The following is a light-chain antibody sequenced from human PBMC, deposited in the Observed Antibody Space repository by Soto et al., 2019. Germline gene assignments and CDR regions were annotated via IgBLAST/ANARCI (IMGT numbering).Light chain of an antibody. Sequence: QSALAQPASVSGSPGQSITLSCTGTSSDVGGYNYVSWYQQHPGKAPKLMIYEVSNRPSGVSNRFSGSKSGNTASLTISGLQAEDEADYYCSSYTSSSTLDAFVTGTKVTVL. CDR3: SSYTSSSTLDA. CDR2: EVS. CDR1: SSDVGGYNY. V-gene: IGLV2-14*01. J-gene: IGLJ1*01.